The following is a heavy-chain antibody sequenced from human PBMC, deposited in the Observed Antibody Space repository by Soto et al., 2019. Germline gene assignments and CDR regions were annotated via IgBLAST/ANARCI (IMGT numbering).Heavy chain of an antibody. CDR2: IIPIFGTA. CDR3: AASYYYDSSGHQLGGHAFDI. V-gene: IGHV1-69*06. Sequence: GASVKVSCKASGGTFSSYAISWVRQAPGQGLEWMGGIIPIFGTANYAQKFQGRVTITADKSTSTAYMELSSLRSEDTAVYYCAASYYYDSSGHQLGGHAFDIWGQGTMVTVSS. CDR1: GGTFSSYA. D-gene: IGHD3-22*01. J-gene: IGHJ3*02.